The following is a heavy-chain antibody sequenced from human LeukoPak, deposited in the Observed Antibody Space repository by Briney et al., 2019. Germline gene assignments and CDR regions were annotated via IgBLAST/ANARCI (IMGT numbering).Heavy chain of an antibody. CDR2: IDYSGTT. J-gene: IGHJ4*02. D-gene: IGHD6-13*01. V-gene: IGHV4-39*01. CDR1: GGSISSTSYY. CDR3: ARRGQAAVSKGAFDY. Sequence: SETLSLTRTVSGGSISSTSYYWAWIRQPPGRGLEWIGSIDYSGTTYYNPSLKSRVTISVDTCKNQFSLKLSSVTASDTAKYFCARRGQAAVSKGAFDYWGQGTLVTVSS.